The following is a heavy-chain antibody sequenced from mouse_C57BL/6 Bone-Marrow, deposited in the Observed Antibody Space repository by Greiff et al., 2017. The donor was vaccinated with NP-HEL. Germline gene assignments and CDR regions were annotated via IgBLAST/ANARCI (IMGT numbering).Heavy chain of an antibody. CDR3: TGDVYYAWLAY. D-gene: IGHD1-1*01. V-gene: IGHV6-3*01. CDR1: GFTFSNYW. CDR2: IRLKSDNYAT. J-gene: IGHJ3*01. Sequence: EVMLVESGGGLVQPGGSMKLSCVASGFTFSNYWMNWVRQSPEKGLEWVAQIRLKSDNYATHYAESVKGRFTISRDDSKSSCYQQRNNLRAEDTGIYYCTGDVYYAWLAYWGQGTLVTVSA.